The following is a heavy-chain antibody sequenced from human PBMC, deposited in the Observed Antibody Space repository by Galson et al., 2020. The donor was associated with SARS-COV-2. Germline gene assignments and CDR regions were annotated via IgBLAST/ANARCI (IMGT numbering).Heavy chain of an antibody. CDR3: ARDMAITPGGGDY. D-gene: IGHD2-8*02. V-gene: IGHV4-38-2*02. J-gene: IGHJ4*02. CDR1: GYSISSGYY. CDR2: IYHSGNT. Sequence: SETLSLTCAVSGYSISSGYYWGWIRQPPGKGLEWIGSIYHSGNTYYNPSLKSRVAISVATSKNQFSLKLTSVTAADTAVYYCARDMAITPGGGDYWGLGTLVTVSS.